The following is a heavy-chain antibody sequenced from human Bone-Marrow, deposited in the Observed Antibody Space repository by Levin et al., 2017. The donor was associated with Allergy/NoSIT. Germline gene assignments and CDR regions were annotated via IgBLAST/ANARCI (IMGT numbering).Heavy chain of an antibody. J-gene: IGHJ4*01. D-gene: IGHD6-13*01. Sequence: PGGSLRLSCSVSGDSITNLNYYWGWVRQPPGKGLEWIGNFYSGGGTSYNPSLQSRVTISLDTSKSQFSLQLRSVTAADTAVYYCMRQGGVFSYSSSWHVDYWGHGILVSASS. CDR3: MRQGGVFSYSSSWHVDY. CDR2: FYSGGGT. V-gene: IGHV4-39*01. CDR1: GDSITNLNYY.